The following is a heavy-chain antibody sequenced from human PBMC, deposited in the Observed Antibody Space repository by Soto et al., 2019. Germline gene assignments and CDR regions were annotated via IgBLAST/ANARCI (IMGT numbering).Heavy chain of an antibody. V-gene: IGHV1-8*01. Sequence: VASVKVSCKASGYTFTSYDINWVRQATGQGLEWMGWMNPNSGNTGYAQKFQGRVTMTRNTSISTAYMELSSLRSEDTAVYYCARSGAAAGFNWFDPWGQGTLVTVSS. D-gene: IGHD6-13*01. CDR1: GYTFTSYD. J-gene: IGHJ5*02. CDR3: ARSGAAAGFNWFDP. CDR2: MNPNSGNT.